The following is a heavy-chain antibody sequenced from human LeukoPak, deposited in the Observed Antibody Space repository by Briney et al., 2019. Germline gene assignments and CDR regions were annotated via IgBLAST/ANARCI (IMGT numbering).Heavy chain of an antibody. Sequence: VASVKLSCKASGGTFSSYAISWVRQAPGQGLEWMGAIIPIFGTANYAQKVQGRVTITADESTSTAYMELSSLRSEDTAVYYCARSQYYDILAGYYANGDPLYFDYWGQGTLVTVSS. V-gene: IGHV1-69*01. J-gene: IGHJ4*02. CDR2: IIPIFGTA. CDR1: GGTFSSYA. CDR3: ARSQYYDILAGYYANGDPLYFDY. D-gene: IGHD3-9*01.